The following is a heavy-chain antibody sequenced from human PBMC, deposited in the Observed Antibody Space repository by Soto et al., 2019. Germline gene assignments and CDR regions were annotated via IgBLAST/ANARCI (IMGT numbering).Heavy chain of an antibody. V-gene: IGHV1-46*01. D-gene: IGHD6-19*01. CDR1: GYTFTSYN. CDR3: AREGLYGSIQDNTFDI. J-gene: IGHJ3*02. Sequence: QVQLVQSGAEVKKPGASVKVSCKASGYTFTSYNIHWVRQAPGQGLEWVGMINPRGFFTTYAQKFRGRVTMTGDTSTSVVYMELTNLRSEDTAIYYCAREGLYGSIQDNTFDIWGQGTMVSVSS. CDR2: INPRGFFT.